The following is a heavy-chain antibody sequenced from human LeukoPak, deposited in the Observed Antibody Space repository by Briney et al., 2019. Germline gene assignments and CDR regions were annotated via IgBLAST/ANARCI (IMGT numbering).Heavy chain of an antibody. CDR1: GYTFTSYG. CDR3: AREVGYCSSTSCFYYYYYMDV. Sequence: ASVKVSCKASGYTFTSYGISWVRQAPGQGPEWMGWISAYNGNTNYAQKLQGRVTMTTDTSTSTAYMELRSLRSDDTAVYYCAREVGYCSSTSCFYYYYYMDVWGKGTTVTVSS. V-gene: IGHV1-18*01. D-gene: IGHD2-2*01. J-gene: IGHJ6*03. CDR2: ISAYNGNT.